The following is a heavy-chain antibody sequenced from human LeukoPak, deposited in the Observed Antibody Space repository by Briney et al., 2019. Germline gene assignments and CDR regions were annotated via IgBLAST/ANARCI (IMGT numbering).Heavy chain of an antibody. V-gene: IGHV4-39*07. J-gene: IGHJ5*02. CDR3: ARKLRFLWGSWFDP. Sequence: SETLSLTCTVSGGSISSSNYYWSWIRQPPGKGLEWIGEINHSGSTNYNPSLKSRVTISVDTSKNQFSLKLSSVTAADTAVYYCARKLRFLWGSWFDPWGQGTLVTVSS. CDR2: INHSGST. CDR1: GGSISSSNYY. D-gene: IGHD3-3*01.